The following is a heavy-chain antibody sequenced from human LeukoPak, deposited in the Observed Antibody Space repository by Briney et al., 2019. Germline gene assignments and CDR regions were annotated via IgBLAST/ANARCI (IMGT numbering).Heavy chain of an antibody. CDR3: VFVGATRGYYFDY. J-gene: IGHJ4*02. Sequence: PSETLSLTCTVSGGSISSSSYYWGWIRQPPGKGLEWIGIIYYSGSTYYNPSLKSRVTISVDTSKNQFSLKLSSVTAADTAVYYCVFVGATRGYYFDYWGQGTLVTVSS. V-gene: IGHV4-39*01. CDR2: IYYSGST. CDR1: GGSISSSSYY. D-gene: IGHD1-26*01.